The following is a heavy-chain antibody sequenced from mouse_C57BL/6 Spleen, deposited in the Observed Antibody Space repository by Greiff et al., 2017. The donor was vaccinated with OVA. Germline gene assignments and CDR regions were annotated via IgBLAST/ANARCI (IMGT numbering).Heavy chain of an antibody. V-gene: IGHV1-82*01. CDR1: GYAFSSSW. CDR3: ARAFRPYWYFDV. CDR2: IYPGDGDT. J-gene: IGHJ1*03. Sequence: VQLQQSGPELVKPGASVKISCKASGYAFSSSWMNWVKQRPGKGLEWIGRIYPGDGDTNYNGKFKGKATLTADKSSSTAYMQLSSLTSEDSAVYFCARAFRPYWYFDVWGTGTTVTVSS.